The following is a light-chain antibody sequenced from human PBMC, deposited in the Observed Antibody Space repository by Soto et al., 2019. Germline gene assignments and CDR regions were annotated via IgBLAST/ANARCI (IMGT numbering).Light chain of an antibody. V-gene: IGKV3-11*01. CDR3: QQRSNWPPMYT. Sequence: EIVLTQSPATLSLSPGERATLSCRASQSVSSYLAWYQQQPGQAPRLLIYDASNRATGIPARFSVSGSGTDFTLTISSLEPEDFAVYYCQQRSNWPPMYTFGQGTKLEIK. CDR1: QSVSSY. CDR2: DAS. J-gene: IGKJ2*01.